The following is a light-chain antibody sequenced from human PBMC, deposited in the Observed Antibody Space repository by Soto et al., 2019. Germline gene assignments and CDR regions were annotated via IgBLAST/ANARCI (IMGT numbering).Light chain of an antibody. J-gene: IGLJ2*01. V-gene: IGLV1-44*01. Sequence: QSVLTQPPSASGTPGQRVTISCSGSSSNIGSNTVNWYQQLPGTAPKLLIYSNNQRPSGVPDRFSVSKSGTSASLAISGLQSEDESEYYCAAWDDSLNAYVVFGGGTKLTVL. CDR1: SSNIGSNT. CDR2: SNN. CDR3: AAWDDSLNAYVV.